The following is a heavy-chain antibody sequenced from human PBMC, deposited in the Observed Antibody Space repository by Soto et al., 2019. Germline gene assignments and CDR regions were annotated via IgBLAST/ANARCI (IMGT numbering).Heavy chain of an antibody. V-gene: IGHV4-59*08. Sequence: SETLSLTCAVYGGSFSGYYWSWIRQPPGKGLEWIGYIYYSGSTNYNPSLKGRVTISVDTSKNQFSLKLSSVTAADTAVYYCARMYSSRWVVDYSGQGSLVIVSS. D-gene: IGHD6-13*01. CDR1: GGSFSGYY. CDR3: ARMYSSRWVVDY. J-gene: IGHJ4*02. CDR2: IYYSGST.